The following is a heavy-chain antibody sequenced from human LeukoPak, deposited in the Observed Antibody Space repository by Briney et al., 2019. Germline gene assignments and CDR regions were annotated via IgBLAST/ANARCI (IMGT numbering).Heavy chain of an antibody. CDR2: INSDGSIT. CDR3: ARDAVDTANAV. V-gene: IGHV3-74*01. Sequence: GGSLRLSCAASGFTFTTYWRHWVREAPGKGLVWVSHINSDGSITSYADSVKGRFTISRDNAKNTLYLQMNSLRAEDTAVYYCARDAVDTANAVWGQGTTVTVSS. CDR1: GFTFTTYW. J-gene: IGHJ6*02. D-gene: IGHD5-18*01.